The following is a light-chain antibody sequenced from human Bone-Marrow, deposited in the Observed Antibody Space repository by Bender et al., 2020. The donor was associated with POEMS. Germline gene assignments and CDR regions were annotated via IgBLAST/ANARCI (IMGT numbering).Light chain of an antibody. CDR3: AAWDDSQDAWV. CDR2: SSH. V-gene: IGLV1-44*01. J-gene: IGLJ3*02. CDR1: SSNIGAHA. Sequence: QSVLTQPPSASGTPGQRVTISCSGGSSNIGAHAVNWYQHLPGTAPKLLIYSSHRRPSEVPDRFSGSKSGTSASLAIIGLQSEDEADYYCAAWDDSQDAWVFGGGTKLTVL.